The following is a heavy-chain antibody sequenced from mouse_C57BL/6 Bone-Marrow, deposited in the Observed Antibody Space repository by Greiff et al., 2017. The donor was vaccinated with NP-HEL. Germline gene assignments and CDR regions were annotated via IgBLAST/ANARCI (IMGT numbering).Heavy chain of an antibody. J-gene: IGHJ4*01. Sequence: QVQLQQPGAELVKPGASVKLSCKASGYTFTSYWMHWVKQRPGRGLEWIGRIDTNSGGIKYNEKFKSRATLTVDKPSSTAYMQLSSLTSEDSAVYYCARSTDYTMDYWGQGTSVTVSS. CDR3: ARSTDYTMDY. CDR2: IDTNSGGI. V-gene: IGHV1-72*01. CDR1: GYTFTSYW.